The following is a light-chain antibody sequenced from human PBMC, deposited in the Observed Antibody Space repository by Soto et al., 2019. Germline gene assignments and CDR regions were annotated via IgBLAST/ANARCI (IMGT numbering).Light chain of an antibody. CDR3: ASYTGSNTLL. J-gene: IGLJ2*01. CDR1: NSDVGGYNF. CDR2: EVD. Sequence: HSALTQPASVSGSPGQSITITCTGTNSDVGGYNFVSWYQQHPGKAPKLMLFEVDNRPSGVSDRFSGSKSDNTASLTISGLQTDDEADYYCASYTGSNTLLFGGGTKVTVL. V-gene: IGLV2-14*01.